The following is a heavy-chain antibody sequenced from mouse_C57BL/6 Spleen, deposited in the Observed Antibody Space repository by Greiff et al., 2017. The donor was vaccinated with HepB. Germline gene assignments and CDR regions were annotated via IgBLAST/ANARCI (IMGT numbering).Heavy chain of an antibody. Sequence: VQLQQSGAELVKPGASVKLSCKASGYTFTSYWMQWVKQRPGQGLEWIGEIDPSDSYTNYNQKFKGKATLTVDTSSSTAYMQLSSLTSEDSAVYYCARRMDYAMDYWGQGTSVTVSS. CDR3: ARRMDYAMDY. CDR1: GYTFTSYW. V-gene: IGHV1-50*01. D-gene: IGHD2-3*01. CDR2: IDPSDSYT. J-gene: IGHJ4*01.